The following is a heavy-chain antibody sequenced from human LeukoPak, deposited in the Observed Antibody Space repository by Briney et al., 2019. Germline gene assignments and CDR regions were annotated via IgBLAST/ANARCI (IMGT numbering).Heavy chain of an antibody. CDR1: GFTFSSYG. CDR3: AKGGLVHPLHI. D-gene: IGHD3/OR15-3a*01. V-gene: IGHV3-23*01. J-gene: IGHJ3*02. CDR2: ISGSGGST. Sequence: GGTLRLSCAASGFTFSSYGMSWVRQAPGKGLEWVSAISGSGGSTYNADSVKGRFTISRDNSKNTLYLQMNSLRAEDTAVYYCAKGGLVHPLHIWGQGTMVTVSS.